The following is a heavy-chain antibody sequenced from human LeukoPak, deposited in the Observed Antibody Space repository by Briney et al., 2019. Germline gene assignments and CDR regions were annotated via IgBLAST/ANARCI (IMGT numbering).Heavy chain of an antibody. CDR3: AREYILTGYYRETDASDI. CDR1: GFTVSSNY. J-gene: IGHJ3*02. D-gene: IGHD3-9*01. CDR2: IYSGGST. V-gene: IGHV3-53*01. Sequence: GGSLRLSCAASGFTVSSNYMSWVRQAPGKGLEWVSVIYSGGSTYYADSVKGRFTISRDNSKNTLYLQMNSLRAEDTAVYYCAREYILTGYYRETDASDIWGQGTMVTVSS.